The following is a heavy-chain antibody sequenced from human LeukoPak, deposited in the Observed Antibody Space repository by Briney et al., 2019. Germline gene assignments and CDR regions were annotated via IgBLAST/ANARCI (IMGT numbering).Heavy chain of an antibody. J-gene: IGHJ3*02. CDR2: INQYGNDK. Sequence: GGSLRLSCAASGFTFSNYWMSWVRQAPGKGLEWVANINQYGNDKYYVDSVKGRFTISRDNAKNSLYLQMNSLRAEDTAVYYCARESGGTYYEAFDIWGQGTMVTVSS. CDR1: GFTFSNYW. CDR3: ARESGGTYYEAFDI. D-gene: IGHD1-26*01. V-gene: IGHV3-7*01.